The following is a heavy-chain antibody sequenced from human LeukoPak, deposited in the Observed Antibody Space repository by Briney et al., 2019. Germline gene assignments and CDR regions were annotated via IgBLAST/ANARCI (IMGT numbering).Heavy chain of an antibody. CDR2: ISAYNGNT. J-gene: IGHJ5*02. V-gene: IGHV1-18*01. Sequence: ASVKVSRKASGYTFTSYGISWVRQAPGQGLEWMGWISAYNGNTNYAQKLQGRVTMTTDTSTSTAYMELRSLRSDDTAVYYCARGRDYGDYVGWFDPWGQGTLVTVSS. CDR3: ARGRDYGDYVGWFDP. CDR1: GYTFTSYG. D-gene: IGHD4-17*01.